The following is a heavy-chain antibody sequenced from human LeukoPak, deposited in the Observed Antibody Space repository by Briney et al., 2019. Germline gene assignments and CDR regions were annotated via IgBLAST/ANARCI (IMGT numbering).Heavy chain of an antibody. D-gene: IGHD2-2*01. Sequence: SVKVSCKASGGTFSSYAISWVRQAPGQGLEWMGGIIPIFGTANYAQKFQGRVTITADESTSTAYMELSSLRSEDTAVYYCARGNCSSTSCYYYYYGMDVWGQGTTVTVSS. V-gene: IGHV1-69*13. CDR2: IIPIFGTA. CDR1: GGTFSSYA. CDR3: ARGNCSSTSCYYYYYGMDV. J-gene: IGHJ6*02.